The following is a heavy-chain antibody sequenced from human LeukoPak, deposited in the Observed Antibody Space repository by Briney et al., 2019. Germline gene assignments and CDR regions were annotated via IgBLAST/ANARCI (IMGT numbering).Heavy chain of an antibody. CDR1: GFTFSSYW. V-gene: IGHV3-7*01. Sequence: GGSLRLSSAASGFTFSSYWMSWVRQAPGKGLEWVANIKQDGSEKYYVDSVKGRFTISRDNAKNSLYLQMNSLRAEDTAVYYCARTLHDFWSGYASYFDYWGQGTLVTVSS. CDR3: ARTLHDFWSGYASYFDY. D-gene: IGHD3-3*01. J-gene: IGHJ4*02. CDR2: IKQDGSEK.